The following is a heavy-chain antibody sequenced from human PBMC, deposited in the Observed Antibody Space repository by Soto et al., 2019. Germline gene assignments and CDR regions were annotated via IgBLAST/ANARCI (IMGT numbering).Heavy chain of an antibody. Sequence: QVQLQESGPGLVKPSETLSLTCTVSGGSINNYYWSWIRQPPGKGLEWIGYIYYSGATNYNPSLKRRVTPAVDTSNSQFSLKLSSVTAADTAVYYCARRYSGYDDAFDIWGQGTMVTVSS. V-gene: IGHV4-59*01. D-gene: IGHD5-12*01. CDR3: ARRYSGYDDAFDI. CDR1: GGSINNYY. CDR2: IYYSGAT. J-gene: IGHJ3*02.